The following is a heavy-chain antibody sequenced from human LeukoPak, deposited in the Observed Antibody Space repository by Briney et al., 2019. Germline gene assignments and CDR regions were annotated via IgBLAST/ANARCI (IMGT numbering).Heavy chain of an antibody. CDR2: INHSGST. D-gene: IGHD6-19*01. Sequence: PSETLSLTCAVYGGSFSGYYWSWIRQPPGKGLEWIGEINHSGSTNYNSSLKSRVTISVDTSKNQFSLKLSSVTAADTAVYYCARQVYEVGFLQQWLVYYFDYWGQGTLVTVSS. CDR1: GGSFSGYY. V-gene: IGHV4-34*01. CDR3: ARQVYEVGFLQQWLVYYFDY. J-gene: IGHJ4*02.